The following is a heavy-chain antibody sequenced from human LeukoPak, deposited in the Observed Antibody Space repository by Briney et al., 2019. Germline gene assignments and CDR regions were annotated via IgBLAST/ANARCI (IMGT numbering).Heavy chain of an antibody. Sequence: ASVKVSCKASGYTFTGHYFHWLRQAPGQGLEWMGWIKPDTGATNFAQKFHGTLTMTTDTSITTGYMELRSLTSDDTAMYYCARDHDFGPDYWGQGTLVTVS. CDR3: ARDHDFGPDY. CDR1: GYTFTGHY. J-gene: IGHJ4*02. CDR2: IKPDTGAT. V-gene: IGHV1-2*02. D-gene: IGHD4/OR15-4a*01.